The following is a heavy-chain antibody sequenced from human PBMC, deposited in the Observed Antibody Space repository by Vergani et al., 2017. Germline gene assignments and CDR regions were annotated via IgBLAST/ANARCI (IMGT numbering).Heavy chain of an antibody. D-gene: IGHD4-11*01. CDR3: AREDYIQNIRNYYYYYGMDV. J-gene: IGHJ6*02. V-gene: IGHV1-69*18. CDR2: IIPIFGTA. CDR1: GGTFSSYA. Sequence: QVQLVQSGAEVKKPGSSVKVSCKASGGTFSSYAISWVRQAPGQGLEWMGRIIPIFGTANYAQKFQGRVTITADESTSTAYMELSSLRSEDTAVYYCAREDYIQNIRNYYYYYGMDVRGQGTTCTVSS.